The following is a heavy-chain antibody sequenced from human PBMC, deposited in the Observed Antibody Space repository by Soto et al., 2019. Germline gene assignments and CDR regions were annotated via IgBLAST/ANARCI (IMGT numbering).Heavy chain of an antibody. J-gene: IGHJ4*02. D-gene: IGHD3-10*01. Sequence: SGPTLVNPTQTLTLTCTFSGFSLSTSGVGVGWIRQPPGKALEWLALIYWDDNKPYSPSPKSRLTITKDTSKNQVVLTMTNMDPVDTGTYYCAHSHYYGSPLYYFDYWGQGTLVTVSS. V-gene: IGHV2-5*02. CDR2: IYWDDNK. CDR1: GFSLSTSGVG. CDR3: AHSHYYGSPLYYFDY.